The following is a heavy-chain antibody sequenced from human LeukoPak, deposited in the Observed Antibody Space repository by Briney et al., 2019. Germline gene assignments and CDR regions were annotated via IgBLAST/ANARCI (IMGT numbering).Heavy chain of an antibody. CDR3: ASCRIASRRAFGYYYYMDV. Sequence: ASVKVSCKVSGGTFSSYAISWVRQAPGQGLEWMGGIIPIFGTANYAQKFQGRVTITTDESTSTAYMELSSLRSEDTAVYYCASCRIASRRAFGYYYYMDVWGKGTTVTVSS. CDR2: IIPIFGTA. V-gene: IGHV1-69*05. J-gene: IGHJ6*03. CDR1: GGTFSSYA. D-gene: IGHD6-6*01.